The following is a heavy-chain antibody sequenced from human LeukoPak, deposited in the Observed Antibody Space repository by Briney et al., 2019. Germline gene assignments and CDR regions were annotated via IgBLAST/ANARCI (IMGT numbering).Heavy chain of an antibody. CDR3: ARQEYSISWYMGPDY. Sequence: SETLSLTCTVSGGSISSSSYYWGWIRQPPGKGLEWIGSFYYSGSTYYNPSLKGRVTISVDTSKNQFSLKLSSVTAADTAVYYCARQEYSISWYMGPDYWGQGTLVTVSS. CDR2: FYYSGST. V-gene: IGHV4-39*01. D-gene: IGHD6-13*01. J-gene: IGHJ4*02. CDR1: GGSISSSSYY.